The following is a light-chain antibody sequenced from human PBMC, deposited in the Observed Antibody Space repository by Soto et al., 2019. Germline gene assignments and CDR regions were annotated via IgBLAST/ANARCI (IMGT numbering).Light chain of an antibody. CDR3: QQYNNWPPLT. Sequence: EIVMTQSPATLSVSPGERATLSCRASQSVRSNLAWYQQKPGQAPRLLIYGASTGATGIPARFSGSGSGTEFTLTISSLLSEDFAVYYCQQYNNWPPLTFGQGTRLEIK. V-gene: IGKV3-15*01. CDR1: QSVRSN. CDR2: GAS. J-gene: IGKJ5*01.